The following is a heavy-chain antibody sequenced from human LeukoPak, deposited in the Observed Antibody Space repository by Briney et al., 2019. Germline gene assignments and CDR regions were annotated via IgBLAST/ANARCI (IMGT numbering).Heavy chain of an antibody. CDR2: IWYDGSNT. Sequence: GGSLRLSCAASGFTFSSYGMHWVRQAPGKGLEWVAMIWYDGSNTYYADSVKGRFTISRDNSKNTLFLQMDSLRAEDTAVYYCATMRGDDWGQGTLVTVSS. D-gene: IGHD3-16*01. V-gene: IGHV3-33*01. CDR1: GFTFSSYG. J-gene: IGHJ4*02. CDR3: ATMRGDD.